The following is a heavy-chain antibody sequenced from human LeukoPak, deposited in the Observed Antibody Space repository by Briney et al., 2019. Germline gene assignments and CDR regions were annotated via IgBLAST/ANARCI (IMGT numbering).Heavy chain of an antibody. D-gene: IGHD1-26*01. CDR2: ISYDGSNK. CDR1: GFTFSDHY. V-gene: IGHV3-30-3*01. Sequence: PGGSLRLSCAASGFTFSDHYISWVRQAPGKGLEWVAVISYDGSNKYYADSVKGRFTISRDNSKNTLYLQMNSLRAEDTAVYYCARVGGSYFHFDYWGQGTLVTVSS. CDR3: ARVGGSYFHFDY. J-gene: IGHJ4*02.